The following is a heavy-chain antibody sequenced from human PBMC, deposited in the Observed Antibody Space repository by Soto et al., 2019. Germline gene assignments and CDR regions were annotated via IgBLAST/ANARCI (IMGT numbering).Heavy chain of an antibody. V-gene: IGHV3-21*01. CDR3: ARDPSEGRVGNWFES. CDR2: ISSGTSYV. J-gene: IGHJ5*01. CDR1: GFTFSRYG. D-gene: IGHD2-2*01. Sequence: GGSLRLSCAASGFTFSRYGMNWVRQAPGKGLEWVSSISSGTSYVYYADSVKGRFSVSRDNAKKILYLEMYALRTEDTAVYYCARDPSEGRVGNWFESWGQGTLVTVSS.